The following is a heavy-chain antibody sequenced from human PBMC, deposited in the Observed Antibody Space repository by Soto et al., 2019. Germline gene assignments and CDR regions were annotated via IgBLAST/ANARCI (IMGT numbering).Heavy chain of an antibody. CDR1: GFTFSSYA. Sequence: EVQLLESGGGLVQPGGSLRLSCAASGFTFSSYAMRWVRQAPVKGLEWVSAISGSGDSTYYADSVKGRFTISRDNSKNTLYLQMNTLTAKGTSVYYCARRGSGSYYDYWGKGTLVKVSS. D-gene: IGHD1-26*01. J-gene: IGHJ4*02. CDR3: ARRGSGSYYDY. V-gene: IGHV3-23*01. CDR2: ISGSGDST.